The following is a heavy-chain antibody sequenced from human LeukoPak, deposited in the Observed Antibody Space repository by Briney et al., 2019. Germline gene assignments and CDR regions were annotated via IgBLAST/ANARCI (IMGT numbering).Heavy chain of an antibody. Sequence: SETLSLTCTVSGGSISSYYWSWIRQPPGKGLEWIGYIYTSGSTNYTPSLKSRVTISVDTSKNQFSLKLSSVTAADTAVYYCARFPMATIGSDAFDIWGQGTMVTVSS. J-gene: IGHJ3*02. CDR3: ARFPMATIGSDAFDI. CDR1: GGSISSYY. V-gene: IGHV4-4*09. CDR2: IYTSGST. D-gene: IGHD5-24*01.